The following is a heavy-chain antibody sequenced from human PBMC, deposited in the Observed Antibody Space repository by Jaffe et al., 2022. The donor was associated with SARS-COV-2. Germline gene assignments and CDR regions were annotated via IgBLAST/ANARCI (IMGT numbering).Heavy chain of an antibody. CDR2: INHSGST. CDR3: ARALAAAGPYNWFDP. CDR1: GGSFSGYY. D-gene: IGHD6-13*01. Sequence: QVQLQQWGAGLLKPSETLSLTCAVYGGSFSGYYWSWIRQPPGKGLEWIGEINHSGSTNYNPSLKSRVTISVDTSKNQFSLKLSSVTAADTAVYYCARALAAAGPYNWFDPWGQGTLVTVSS. J-gene: IGHJ5*02. V-gene: IGHV4-34*01.